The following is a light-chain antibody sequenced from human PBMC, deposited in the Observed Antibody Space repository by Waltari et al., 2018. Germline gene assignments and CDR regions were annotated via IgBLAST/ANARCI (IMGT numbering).Light chain of an antibody. J-gene: IGKJ1*01. CDR3: QMYVRLPVT. CDR2: DAF. V-gene: IGKV3-20*01. Sequence: SCRASQSVGRALAWYQQKPGQAPRLLIYDAFSRATGIPDKFSGSGSGTDFTLTISRVEPEDFAVYFCQMYVRLPVTFGQGTKVEVK. CDR1: QSVGRA.